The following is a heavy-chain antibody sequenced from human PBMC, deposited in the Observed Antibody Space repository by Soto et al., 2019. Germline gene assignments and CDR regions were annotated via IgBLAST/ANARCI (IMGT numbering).Heavy chain of an antibody. D-gene: IGHD2-2*01. CDR1: GFTFSSYW. CDR3: ARDADIVVVPAAMGNWFDP. Sequence: GSLRLSCAASGFTFSSYWMHWVRQAPGKGLVWVSRINSDGSSTSYADSVKGRFTISRDNAKNTLYLQMNSLRAEDTAVYYCARDADIVVVPAAMGNWFDPWGQGTLVTVSS. J-gene: IGHJ5*02. CDR2: INSDGSST. V-gene: IGHV3-74*01.